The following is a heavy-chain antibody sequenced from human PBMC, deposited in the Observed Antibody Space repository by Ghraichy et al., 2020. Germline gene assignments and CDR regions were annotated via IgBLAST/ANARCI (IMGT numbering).Heavy chain of an antibody. D-gene: IGHD3-3*01. CDR3: ARFRDFWSGYYIIGADY. V-gene: IGHV4-59*01. CDR1: GGSISSYY. Sequence: SETLSLTCTVSGGSISSYYWSWIRQPPGKGLAWIGYIYYSGSTNYNPSLKSRVTISVDTSKNQFSLKLSSVTAADTAVYYCARFRDFWSGYYIIGADYWGQGTLVTVSS. CDR2: IYYSGST. J-gene: IGHJ4*02.